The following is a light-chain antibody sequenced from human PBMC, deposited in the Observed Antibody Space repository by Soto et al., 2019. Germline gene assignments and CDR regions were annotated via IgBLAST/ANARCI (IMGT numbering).Light chain of an antibody. CDR2: WAS. V-gene: IGKV4-1*01. CDR1: ESVLHSSNNKNY. J-gene: IGKJ1*01. CDR3: QQYYSTPPT. Sequence: DIVMTQSPDSLAVSVGERATIDCKSSESVLHSSNNKNYLAWYQQKPGQPPKLLIYWASTRESGVPDRFSGSGSGTDFTLTISSLQAEDVAVYYCQQYYSTPPTFGQGTKVDIK.